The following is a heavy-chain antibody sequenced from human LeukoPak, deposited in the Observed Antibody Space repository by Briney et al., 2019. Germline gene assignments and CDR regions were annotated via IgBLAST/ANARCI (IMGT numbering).Heavy chain of an antibody. CDR1: GYTFTSYG. CDR2: ISAYNGNT. D-gene: IGHD1-26*01. V-gene: IGHV1-18*01. CDR3: ARDRGSYYPGQSDY. J-gene: IGHJ4*02. Sequence: GASVKVSCKASGYTFTSYGISWVRQAPGQGLEWMGWISAYNGNTNYAQKLQGRVTMTTDTSTSTAYMELRSLRSDDTAVYYCARDRGSYYPGQSDYWSQGTLVTVSS.